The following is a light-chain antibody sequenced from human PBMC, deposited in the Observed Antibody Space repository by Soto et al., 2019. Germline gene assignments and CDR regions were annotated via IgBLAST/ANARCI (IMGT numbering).Light chain of an antibody. CDR3: QQYGSSLIT. V-gene: IGKV3-20*01. CDR1: QSVSSSY. Sequence: EIVLTQSPATLSVSPGERATLSCRASQSVSSSYLAWYQQKPGQAPRLLIYHASSRATGIPDRFSGSGSGTDFTLTISRLEPEDFAVYYCQQYGSSLITFGQGTRLEIK. J-gene: IGKJ5*01. CDR2: HAS.